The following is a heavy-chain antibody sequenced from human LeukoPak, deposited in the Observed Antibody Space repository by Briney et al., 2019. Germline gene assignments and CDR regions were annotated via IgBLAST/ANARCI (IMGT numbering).Heavy chain of an antibody. V-gene: IGHV3-7*01. D-gene: IGHD5-24*01. CDR2: INQDGSET. CDR3: ARGFNNAYNYA. J-gene: IGHJ4*02. CDR1: GFTFGTHY. Sequence: GGSLRLSCAASGFTFGTHYINWVRQAPGKGLEWVANINQDGSETYYVDSVKGRFTISRDNAKNSLYPQMNTLRVEDTAVYYCARGFNNAYNYAWGQGTLVTVSS.